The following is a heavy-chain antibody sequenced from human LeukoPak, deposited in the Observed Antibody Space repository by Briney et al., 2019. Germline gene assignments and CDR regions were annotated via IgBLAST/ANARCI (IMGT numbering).Heavy chain of an antibody. CDR1: GFTVSSNY. J-gene: IGHJ4*02. CDR2: IGTPDGNT. CDR3: AKYVPSTTKPTRYFDY. D-gene: IGHD4-17*01. Sequence: GGSLRLSCAASGFTVSSNYMTWVRQAPGKGLEWVSVIGTPDGNTHYADSVRGRFTISRDNSRSMLYLEMNSLRAEDTAVYYCAKYVPSTTKPTRYFDYWGQGTLVTVSS. V-gene: IGHV3-53*01.